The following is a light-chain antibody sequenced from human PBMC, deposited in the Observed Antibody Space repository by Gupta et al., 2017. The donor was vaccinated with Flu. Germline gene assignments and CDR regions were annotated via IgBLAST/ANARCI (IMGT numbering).Light chain of an antibody. CDR1: SIGSKS. J-gene: IGLJ3*02. V-gene: IGLV3-9*01. CDR2: RDM. CDR3: KVWDSSTEV. Sequence: SYEVSQPLSVSVTLGQTARITCGGNSIGSKSVHWYQQKPGQAPGLVIYRDMNRPSGIPERFSGSNLRKKDHLTISRAQAGDEATYFCKVWDSSTEVFGGGTKLTVL.